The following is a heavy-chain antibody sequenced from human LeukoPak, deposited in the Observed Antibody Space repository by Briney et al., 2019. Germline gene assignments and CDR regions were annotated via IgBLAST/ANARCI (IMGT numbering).Heavy chain of an antibody. V-gene: IGHV3-33*01. CDR1: GFTFSSYG. Sequence: GRSLRLSCAASGFTFSSYGMHWVRQAPGKGLEWVAVIWYDGSNKYYADSVKGRFTISRDNSKNTLYLQMNSLRAEDTAVYYCARDYEYYYDSSGYYPKWYYFDYWGQGTLVTVSS. CDR2: IWYDGSNK. D-gene: IGHD3-22*01. CDR3: ARDYEYYYDSSGYYPKWYYFDY. J-gene: IGHJ4*02.